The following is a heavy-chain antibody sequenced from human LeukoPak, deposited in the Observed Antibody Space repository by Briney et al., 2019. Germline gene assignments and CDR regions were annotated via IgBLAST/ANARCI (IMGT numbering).Heavy chain of an antibody. D-gene: IGHD2-15*01. CDR3: ARRRAGLRRDLWFDP. V-gene: IGHV4-34*01. CDR1: GGSFSNYY. CDR2: INHSGST. J-gene: IGHJ5*02. Sequence: SETLSLTCAVYGGSFSNYYWSWIRQTPGKGLEWIGEINHSGSTNYNPSLKSRLTISVDTSKNQFSLKLSSVTAADTAVYYCARRRAGLRRDLWFDPWGQGTLVTVSS.